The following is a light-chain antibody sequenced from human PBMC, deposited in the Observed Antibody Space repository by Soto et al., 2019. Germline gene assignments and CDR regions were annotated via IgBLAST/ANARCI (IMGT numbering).Light chain of an antibody. V-gene: IGLV2-8*01. J-gene: IGLJ1*01. CDR3: SSYAGSNNYV. CDR1: SSDVGGYNY. Sequence: QSALTQPPSASGSPGQSVTISCTGTSSDVGGYNYVSWYQQHPGKAPKLMIYGVSKRPSGVLDRFSGSKSGNTASLTVSGLQAEDEADYYCSSYAGSNNYVFGTGNKVTVL. CDR2: GVS.